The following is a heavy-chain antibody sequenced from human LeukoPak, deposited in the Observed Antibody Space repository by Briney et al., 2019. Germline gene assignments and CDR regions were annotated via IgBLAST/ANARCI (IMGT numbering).Heavy chain of an antibody. V-gene: IGHV4-34*01. D-gene: IGHD3-22*01. Sequence: AETLSLTCAVYGGSFSGYQWSWIRQPPGKGLEWIGEINHSGSTNYNPSLKSRVNISVDTSKNQFSLKLSSVTAADTAVYYCARTSIYYDSSGYRSWGQGTLVTVSS. CDR3: ARTSIYYDSSGYRS. CDR1: GGSFSGYQ. J-gene: IGHJ5*02. CDR2: INHSGST.